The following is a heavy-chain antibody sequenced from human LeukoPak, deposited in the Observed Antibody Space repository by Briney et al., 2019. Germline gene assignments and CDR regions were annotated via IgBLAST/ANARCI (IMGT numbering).Heavy chain of an antibody. V-gene: IGHV4-39*01. CDR2: IYHSGST. CDR3: ARRVQLLHIDY. Sequence: PSETLSLTCTASGGSIGSSNHYWGWIRQPPGKGLEWIGSIYHSGSTYYNPSLKSRVTISVDTSKNQFSLKLSSVTAADTAVYYCARRVQLLHIDYWGQGTLVTVSS. J-gene: IGHJ4*02. D-gene: IGHD2-2*01. CDR1: GGSIGSSNHY.